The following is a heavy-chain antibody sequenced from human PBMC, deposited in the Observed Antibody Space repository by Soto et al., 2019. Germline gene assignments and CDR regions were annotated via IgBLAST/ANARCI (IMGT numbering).Heavy chain of an antibody. V-gene: IGHV4-31*03. Sequence: QVQLQESGPGLVKPSQTLSLTCTVSGGSISSGSDCWSWIRQHPGKGLEWIGCITYSGTTYYTPSLRSRVTISVDASKNQFSLNRSSVSAAVTAVYYCARGVLIWGQGTLVMVSS. J-gene: IGHJ4*02. CDR3: ARGVLI. CDR2: ITYSGTT. CDR1: GGSISSGSDC.